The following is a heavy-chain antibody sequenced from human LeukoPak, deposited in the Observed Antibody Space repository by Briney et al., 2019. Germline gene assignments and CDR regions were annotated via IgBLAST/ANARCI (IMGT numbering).Heavy chain of an antibody. V-gene: IGHV3-53*01. Sequence: GGSLTLSCAAYGLTVSSEYLAWVRQAPGKGLEWISVIYGAGATYYADSVEGRFAISRDTYNNALYLQMNSLRVEDTAVYHCARLLPASRHYFDYWGRGTPVTVSS. CDR3: ARLLPASRHYFDY. CDR2: IYGAGAT. J-gene: IGHJ4*02. CDR1: GLTVSSEY. D-gene: IGHD6-6*01.